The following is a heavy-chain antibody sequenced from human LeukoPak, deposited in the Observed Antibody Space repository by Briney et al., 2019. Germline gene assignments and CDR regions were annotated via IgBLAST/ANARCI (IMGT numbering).Heavy chain of an antibody. V-gene: IGHV3-66*02. CDR1: GFSVNTNY. D-gene: IGHD2-21*01. Sequence: GGSLRLSCAASGFSVNTNYMTWVRQAPGKGLEWVSIIYSGGGTYYADSVKGRFTISRDNSKNTLYLQMNSLRSGDTAVYYCARGADCGSDCSSRRRDFDYWGQGTLVTVSS. CDR2: IYSGGGT. J-gene: IGHJ4*02. CDR3: ARGADCGSDCSSRRRDFDY.